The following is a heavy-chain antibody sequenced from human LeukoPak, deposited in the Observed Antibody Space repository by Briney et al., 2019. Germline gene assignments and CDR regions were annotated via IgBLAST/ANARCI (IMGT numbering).Heavy chain of an antibody. V-gene: IGHV3-11*01. CDR2: ISSSGSTI. CDR3: ARASSQYYYGSGKNNWFDP. D-gene: IGHD3-10*01. CDR1: GFTFSDYY. Sequence: GGSLRLSCAAPGFTFSDYYMSWIRQAPGKGLEWVSYISSSGSTIYYADSVKGRFTISRDNAKNSLYLQMNSLRAEDTAVYYCARASSQYYYGSGKNNWFDPWGQGTLVTVSS. J-gene: IGHJ5*02.